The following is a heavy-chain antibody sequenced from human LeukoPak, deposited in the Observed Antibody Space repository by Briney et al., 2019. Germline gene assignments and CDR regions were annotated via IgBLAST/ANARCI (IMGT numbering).Heavy chain of an antibody. J-gene: IGHJ4*02. V-gene: IGHV3-74*01. CDR3: PRDLRGNRDY. Sequence: GGSLRLSCAASGFTFRSYGVHWVRQSPGRGLVGVSRINRGGSRKEYAHPVRRRFTISRDNVKNTLYLPMNSLRADDRAVYFCPRDLRGNRDYWGQGTLVTVSS. CDR2: INRGGSRK. CDR1: GFTFRSYG. D-gene: IGHD4-23*01.